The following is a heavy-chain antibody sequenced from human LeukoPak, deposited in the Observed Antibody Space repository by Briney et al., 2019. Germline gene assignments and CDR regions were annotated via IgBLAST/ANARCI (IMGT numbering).Heavy chain of an antibody. V-gene: IGHV3-23*01. CDR3: AKNFPRLTMARGYFDY. CDR2: IGGSGGST. D-gene: IGHD4/OR15-4a*01. J-gene: IGHJ4*02. Sequence: GGSLRLSCAASGFTFSSYAMSWVRQAPGKGLEWVSAIGGSGGSTYYADSVKGRFTISRDNSKNTLYLQMNSLRAEDTAVYYCAKNFPRLTMARGYFDYWGQGTLVTVSS. CDR1: GFTFSSYA.